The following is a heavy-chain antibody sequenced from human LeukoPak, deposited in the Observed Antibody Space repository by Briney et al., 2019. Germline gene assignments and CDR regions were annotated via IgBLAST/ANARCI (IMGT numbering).Heavy chain of an antibody. J-gene: IGHJ3*01. V-gene: IGHV4-34*01. CDR2: INYSGST. Sequence: PSETLSLTCAIYSESFSGYFWSRIRQPPGKGLEWIGEINYSGSTNYNPSLKSQVTISVDTSKNQLSLKLSSVSAADTAVDYCARGRGGYPDWGQGTMVTVSS. CDR3: ARGRGGYPD. CDR1: SESFSGYF. D-gene: IGHD5-12*01.